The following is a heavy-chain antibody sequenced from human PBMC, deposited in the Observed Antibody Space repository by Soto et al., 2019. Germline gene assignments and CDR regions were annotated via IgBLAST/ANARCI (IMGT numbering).Heavy chain of an antibody. D-gene: IGHD1-20*01. J-gene: IGHJ3*02. Sequence: QVQLVESGGGVVQPGTSLRLSCAASGFTFSRFAVHWFRQAPGKGLEWVAIISYDGTNKYYADSVKGRFTISRDNSKNTVFLQMYSLRAEDTALYYCARDVTGSTRASDIWGQGTMVTVSS. CDR2: ISYDGTNK. V-gene: IGHV3-30-3*01. CDR1: GFTFSRFA. CDR3: ARDVTGSTRASDI.